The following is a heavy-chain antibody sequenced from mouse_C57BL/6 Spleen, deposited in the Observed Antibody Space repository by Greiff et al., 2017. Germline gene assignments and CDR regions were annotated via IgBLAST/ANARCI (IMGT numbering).Heavy chain of an antibody. CDR2: IWRGGST. J-gene: IGHJ4*01. D-gene: IGHD1-1*01. CDR3: AKETPGSSDAMDY. Sequence: VKLMESGPGLVQPSQSLSITCTVSGFSLTSYGVHWVRQSPGKGLEWLGVIWRGGSTDYNAAFMSRLSITKDNSKSQVFFKMNSLQADDTAIYCCAKETPGSSDAMDYWGQGTSVTVSS. CDR1: GFSLTSYG. V-gene: IGHV2-5*01.